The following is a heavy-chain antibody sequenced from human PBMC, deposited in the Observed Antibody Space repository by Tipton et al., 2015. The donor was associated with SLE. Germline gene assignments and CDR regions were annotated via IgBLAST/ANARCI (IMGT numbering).Heavy chain of an antibody. CDR2: IDPSDYYT. CDR1: GYSFTSYW. CDR3: ARLNRDGFDI. D-gene: IGHD1-14*01. V-gene: IGHV5-10-1*01. J-gene: IGHJ3*02. Sequence: QLVQSGAEVGKPGQSLKISCKGSGYSFTSYWITWVRQMPGKGLEWMGRIDPSDYYTNYSPSFQGHVTISADRSINTAYLQWSSLKASDTAMYYCARLNRDGFDIWGQGTMVTVSS.